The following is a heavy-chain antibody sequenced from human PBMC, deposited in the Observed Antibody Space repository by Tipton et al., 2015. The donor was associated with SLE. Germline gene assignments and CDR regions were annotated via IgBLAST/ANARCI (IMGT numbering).Heavy chain of an antibody. CDR3: ARGLQATGPWFDP. J-gene: IGHJ5*02. V-gene: IGHV4-34*01. CDR1: GGSFSGYY. D-gene: IGHD1-1*01. Sequence: LRLSCAVYGGSFSGYYCSWIRQPPGKGLEWIGEINHSGSTNYNPSLKSRVTIAVDTSKKQFSLNLSSVTAADTAVYYCARGLQATGPWFDPWGQGTLVTVSS. CDR2: INHSGST.